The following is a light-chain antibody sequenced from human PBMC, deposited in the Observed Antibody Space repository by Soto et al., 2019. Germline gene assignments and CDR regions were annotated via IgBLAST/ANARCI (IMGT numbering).Light chain of an antibody. CDR3: QQYDNSRT. J-gene: IGKJ1*01. Sequence: IVLTQSPGTLSLSPGEGATLSCRASQSDNRRSLAWYQQKPGQAPRLLISRISNRATGIPDRFSGSGSGADFTLTISRLVPEDFAVYYSQQYDNSRTFGQGTKVEIK. CDR1: QSDNRRS. V-gene: IGKV3-20*01. CDR2: RIS.